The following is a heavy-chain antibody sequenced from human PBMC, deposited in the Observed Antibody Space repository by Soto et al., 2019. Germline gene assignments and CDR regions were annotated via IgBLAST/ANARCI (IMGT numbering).Heavy chain of an antibody. CDR1: GGSISSYY. V-gene: IGHV4-59*01. CDR3: ARHYDILTGYYPSPFDY. J-gene: IGHJ4*02. D-gene: IGHD3-9*01. CDR2: IYYSGST. Sequence: SETLSLTCTVSGGSISSYYWSWIRQPPGKGLEWIGYIYYSGSTNYNPSLKSRVTISVDTSKNQFSLKLSSVTAADTAVYYCARHYDILTGYYPSPFDYWGQGTLVTVSS.